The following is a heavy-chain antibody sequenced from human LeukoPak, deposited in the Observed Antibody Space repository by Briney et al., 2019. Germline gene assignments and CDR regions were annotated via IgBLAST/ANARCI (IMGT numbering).Heavy chain of an antibody. Sequence: GGSLRLSCAASGFTFSSYSMNWVRQAPGKGLEWVSYISSSSSYIYYADSVKGRFTISRDNAKNSLYLQMNSLRAEDTAVYYCAAIPGTVELDYWGQGTLVTVSS. D-gene: IGHD1-26*01. CDR1: GFTFSSYS. V-gene: IGHV3-21*01. J-gene: IGHJ4*02. CDR2: ISSSSSYI. CDR3: AAIPGTVELDY.